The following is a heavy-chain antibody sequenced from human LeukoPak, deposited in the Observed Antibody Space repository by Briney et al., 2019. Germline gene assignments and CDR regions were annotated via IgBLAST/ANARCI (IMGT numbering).Heavy chain of an antibody. CDR3: TRMEVVAAYFDY. V-gene: IGHV3-49*03. CDR1: GFTFGDYA. CDR2: IRSKAYGGTT. Sequence: GGSLRLSCTASGFTFGDYAMSWFRQAPGKGLEWVGFIRSKAYGGTTEYAASVKGGFTISRDDSKSIAYLQMNRLKNEDTAVYYCTRMEVVAAYFDYWGQGTLVTVSS. J-gene: IGHJ4*02. D-gene: IGHD2-15*01.